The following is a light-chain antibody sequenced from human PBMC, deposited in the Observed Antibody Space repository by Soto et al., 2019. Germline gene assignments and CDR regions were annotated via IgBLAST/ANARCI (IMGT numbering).Light chain of an antibody. Sequence: QSALTQPPSASGSPGQSVAISCTGTSSDVGGYNYVSWHQQHPGKAPKLMIYEVNKRPSGVPDRFSGSKSGNTASLTISGTQAMDEADYYCQAWDSSTLVFGGGTKLTVL. CDR2: EVN. CDR1: SSDVGGYNY. J-gene: IGLJ2*01. V-gene: IGLV2-8*01. CDR3: QAWDSSTLV.